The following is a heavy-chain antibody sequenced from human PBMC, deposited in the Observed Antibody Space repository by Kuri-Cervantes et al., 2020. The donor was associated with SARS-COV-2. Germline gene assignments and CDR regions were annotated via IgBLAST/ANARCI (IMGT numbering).Heavy chain of an antibody. CDR2: ISSSSSYI. CDR3: ARAQRGLMVALDY. Sequence: GESLKISCAASGFTFSSYSMNWVRQAPGEGLEWVSSISSSSSYIYYADSVKGRFTISRDNAKNSLYLQMNSLRAEDTAVYYCARAQRGLMVALDYWGQGTLVTVSS. V-gene: IGHV3-21*01. J-gene: IGHJ4*02. D-gene: IGHD5-12*01. CDR1: GFTFSSYS.